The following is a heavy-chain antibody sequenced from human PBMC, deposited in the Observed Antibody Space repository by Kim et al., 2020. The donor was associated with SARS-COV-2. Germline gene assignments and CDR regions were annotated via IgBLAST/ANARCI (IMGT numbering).Heavy chain of an antibody. CDR3: ARLKVVDSGAFDI. V-gene: IGHV4-31*03. CDR1: GGSISSGGYY. J-gene: IGHJ3*02. CDR2: IYYSRRT. Sequence: SETLSLTCTVSGGSISSGGYYWSWIRQHRGKGLERIGYIYYSRRTYYNPSLKSRVTKSADTFKNQFSLKQSPVTAADTAGEYRARLKVVDSGAFDIWGQG. D-gene: IGHD3-22*01.